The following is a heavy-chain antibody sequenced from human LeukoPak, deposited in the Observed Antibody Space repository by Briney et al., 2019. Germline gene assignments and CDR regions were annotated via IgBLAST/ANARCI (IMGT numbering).Heavy chain of an antibody. J-gene: IGHJ4*02. CDR2: ISWDGDLT. CDR1: GFTFDDYT. V-gene: IGHV3-43*01. CDR3: AKVSSADVLTGYFES. D-gene: IGHD3-9*01. Sequence: GGSLRLSCAVSGFTFDDYTMHWVRQAPEKGLEWVSLISWDGDLTYYSDSVKGRFTISRDNNKNSLYLQMDSLRPEDTAFYYCAKVSSADVLTGYFESWGQGTLVTVSS.